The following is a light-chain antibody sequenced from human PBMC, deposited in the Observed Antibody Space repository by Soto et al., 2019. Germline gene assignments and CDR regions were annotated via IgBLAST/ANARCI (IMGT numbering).Light chain of an antibody. V-gene: IGKV3-20*01. Sequence: EIVLTQSPGTLSLSPGERATLSCRASQSVSSSYLAWYQQKPGQAPRLLIYGASRRATGIPDRFSGSGSGTEVAPTISRLWPEDFAVYYYQQNCSAPPLTSGEGTTVQIK. CDR1: QSVSSSY. J-gene: IGKJ4*01. CDR3: QQNCSAPPLT. CDR2: GAS.